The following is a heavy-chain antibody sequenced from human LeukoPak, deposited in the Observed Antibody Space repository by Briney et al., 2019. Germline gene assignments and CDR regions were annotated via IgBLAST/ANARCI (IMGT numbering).Heavy chain of an antibody. CDR1: GGSISSGGYY. CDR2: IYTSGST. D-gene: IGHD1-1*01. Sequence: SQTLSLTCTVSGGSISSGGYYWSWIRQPAGKGLEWIGRIYTSGSTNYNPSLKSRVTISVDTSKNQFSLKLNSVTAADTAVYYCARRAYSAAYWKHFDYWGQGTLVTVSS. V-gene: IGHV4-61*02. CDR3: ARRAYSAAYWKHFDY. J-gene: IGHJ4*02.